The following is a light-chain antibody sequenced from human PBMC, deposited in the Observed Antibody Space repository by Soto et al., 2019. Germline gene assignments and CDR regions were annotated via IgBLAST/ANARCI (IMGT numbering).Light chain of an antibody. CDR2: DAS. CDR1: QSVSGW. CDR3: QQYNSYSWT. Sequence: VQVTQSPSTLSASVGDTVTVTCRASQSVSGWLAWYQQKPGEAPKLLIYDASALPHGVPSRFSGSGSGTKFTLTIASLQPDDFATYYCQQYNSYSWTFGQGTKVDIK. V-gene: IGKV1-5*01. J-gene: IGKJ1*01.